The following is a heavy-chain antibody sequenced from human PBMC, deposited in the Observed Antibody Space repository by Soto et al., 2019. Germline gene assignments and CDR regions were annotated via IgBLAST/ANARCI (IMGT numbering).Heavy chain of an antibody. CDR3: ARRGDGSGSLDY. J-gene: IGHJ4*02. CDR2: IYHSGTT. Sequence: QVQLQESGPGLVKPPGTLSLTCAVSGDSISSSIWWGWVRLPPGKGLEWIGEIYHSGTTNYNPSPKSRVTISVDKSKNQFSLKMSSLTAADTAVYYCARRGDGSGSLDYWGQGTLVTVFS. V-gene: IGHV4-4*03. CDR1: GDSISSSIW. D-gene: IGHD3-10*01.